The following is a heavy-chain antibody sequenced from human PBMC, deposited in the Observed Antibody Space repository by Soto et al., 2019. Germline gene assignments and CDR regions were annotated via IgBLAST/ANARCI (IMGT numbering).Heavy chain of an antibody. Sequence: QLQLQESGPGLVKPLETLSLTCTVSGGSISSSSYYWGWIRQPPGKGLEWIGSIYYSGSTYYNPSLTSPVTISVDTSKNQFSLKLSSVTAADTAVYYCARHIARRPDIWGQGTMVTVSS. J-gene: IGHJ3*02. D-gene: IGHD6-13*01. CDR2: IYYSGST. CDR1: GGSISSSSYY. V-gene: IGHV4-39*01. CDR3: ARHIARRPDI.